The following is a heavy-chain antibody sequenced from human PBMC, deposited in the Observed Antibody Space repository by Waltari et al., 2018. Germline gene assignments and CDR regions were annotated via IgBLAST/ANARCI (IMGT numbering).Heavy chain of an antibody. J-gene: IGHJ4*02. CDR2: IITICGTA. CDR1: GGTFSSYA. Sequence: QVQLVQSGAEVKKPGSSVKVSCKASGGTFSSYAISWVRQAPGQGLEWMGGIITICGTANYEKKFQGRVTITADESTSTAYMELSSLRSEDTAVYYCARGVGGGYCSGGSCSHFDYWGQGTLVTVSS. CDR3: ARGVGGGYCSGGSCSHFDY. V-gene: IGHV1-69*01. D-gene: IGHD2-15*01.